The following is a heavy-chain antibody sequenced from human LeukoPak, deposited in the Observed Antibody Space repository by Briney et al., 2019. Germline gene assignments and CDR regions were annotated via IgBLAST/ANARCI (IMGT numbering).Heavy chain of an antibody. J-gene: IGHJ4*02. CDR2: IYYSGGT. CDR1: GGSISSGGYY. V-gene: IGHV4-61*08. D-gene: IGHD3-22*01. Sequence: SETLSLTCTVSGGSISSGGYYWSWIRQPPGKGLEWIGYIYYSGGTNYNPSLKSRVTISVDTSKNQFSLRLTSVTAADTAVYYCARGPDSSGYHFDYWGQGTLVTVSS. CDR3: ARGPDSSGYHFDY.